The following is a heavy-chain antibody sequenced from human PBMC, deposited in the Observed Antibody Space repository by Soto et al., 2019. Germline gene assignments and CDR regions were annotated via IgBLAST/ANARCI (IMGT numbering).Heavy chain of an antibody. CDR1: GFSFSRHW. J-gene: IGHJ4*02. D-gene: IGHD1-26*01. Sequence: EVQLVESGGGVVQPGGSLRLSCAASGFSFSRHWMHWVRQVPGQGLKWVSRIDNAGVGTSYADSGKGRCTMSRENAKNTLYLQMNDLRVEDTALYFCARLGGFAPTHDYWGQGALVTVSS. V-gene: IGHV3-74*01. CDR3: ARLGGFAPTHDY. CDR2: IDNAGVGT.